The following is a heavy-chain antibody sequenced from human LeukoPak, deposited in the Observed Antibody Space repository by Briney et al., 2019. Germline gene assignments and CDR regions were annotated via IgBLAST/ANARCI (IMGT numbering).Heavy chain of an antibody. V-gene: IGHV4-4*02. J-gene: IGHJ4*02. Sequence: PSETLSLTCAVSGGSISSSNWWSWVRQPPGKGLEWIGEIYHSGSTNYNPSLKSRVTISVDKSKNQFSLKLSSVTAADTAVYYCASLIYDSSGYYFDSWGQGTLVTVSS. D-gene: IGHD3-22*01. CDR2: IYHSGST. CDR1: GGSISSSNW. CDR3: ASLIYDSSGYYFDS.